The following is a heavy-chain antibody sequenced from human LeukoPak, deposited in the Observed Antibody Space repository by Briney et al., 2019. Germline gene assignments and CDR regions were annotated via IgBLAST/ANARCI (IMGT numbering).Heavy chain of an antibody. Sequence: GGSLRLSCAASGVTVSNNFMLWVRQAPGKGLEWVSLIYSGGDTHYADSVKGRFTISRDNSKNSLYLQMTNLRAEDTAVYYCPRDTPAVVMWTYRWGQGTLVTVSS. J-gene: IGHJ5*02. CDR3: PRDTPAVVMWTYR. CDR2: IYSGGDT. V-gene: IGHV3-66*01. D-gene: IGHD2-8*01. CDR1: GVTVSNNF.